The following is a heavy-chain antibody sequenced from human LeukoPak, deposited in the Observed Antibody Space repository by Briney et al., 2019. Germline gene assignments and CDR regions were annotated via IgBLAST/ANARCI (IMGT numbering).Heavy chain of an antibody. J-gene: IGHJ3*02. Sequence: SETLSLTCTVSGGSISSSSYYWGWIRQPPGKGLEWIGSIYYSGSTYYNPSLKSRVTISVDTSKNQFSLKLSSVTAADTAVYYCGSDQSGSYKLWLVKIAFDIWGQGTMVTVSS. V-gene: IGHV4-39*07. CDR3: GSDQSGSYKLWLVKIAFDI. CDR2: IYYSGST. D-gene: IGHD1-26*01. CDR1: GGSISSSSYY.